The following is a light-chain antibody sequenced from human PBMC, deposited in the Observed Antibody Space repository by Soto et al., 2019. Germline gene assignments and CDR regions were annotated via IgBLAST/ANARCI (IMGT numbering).Light chain of an antibody. Sequence: QSALTQPASVSGSPGQSITISCTGTSSDVGTYNYVSWYQQHPGKAPKLMIYDVSNQPSGVSNRFSGSKSGNTASLTISGLQAEDEADYYCSSYASSSTLVFGTGTKLTVL. J-gene: IGLJ1*01. CDR3: SSYASSSTLV. V-gene: IGLV2-14*01. CDR2: DVS. CDR1: SSDVGTYNY.